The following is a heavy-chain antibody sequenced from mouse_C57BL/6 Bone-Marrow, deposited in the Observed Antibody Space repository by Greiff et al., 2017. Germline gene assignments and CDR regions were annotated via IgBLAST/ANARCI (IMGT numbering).Heavy chain of an antibody. V-gene: IGHV2-9*01. CDR3: TLAYYSSSTGAMDY. CDR1: GFSLTSYG. D-gene: IGHD2-5*01. Sequence: VKVVESGPGLVAPSQCLSITCTVSGFSLTSYGVDWVRQPPGKGLEWLGVIWGGGSTNYNSAHMSRLSISKDNSKSLVFLKMNSLQTDDTAMYYCTLAYYSSSTGAMDYWGQGTSVTVSS. CDR2: IWGGGST. J-gene: IGHJ4*01.